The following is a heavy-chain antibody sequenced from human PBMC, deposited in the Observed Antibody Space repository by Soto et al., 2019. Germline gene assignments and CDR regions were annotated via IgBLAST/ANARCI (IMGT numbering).Heavy chain of an antibody. Sequence: EVQLLESGGGLVQPGGSLRLSCAASGFTFSSYGMNWVRQAPGMGLEWVSGISASGMSTNYADSVKGRFTISRDNSNTTMYLQMNSLRAEDTAIYYCVKPNGSLQPWGQGTLVTVSS. D-gene: IGHD1-26*01. CDR3: VKPNGSLQP. V-gene: IGHV3-23*01. CDR2: ISASGMST. CDR1: GFTFSSYG. J-gene: IGHJ4*02.